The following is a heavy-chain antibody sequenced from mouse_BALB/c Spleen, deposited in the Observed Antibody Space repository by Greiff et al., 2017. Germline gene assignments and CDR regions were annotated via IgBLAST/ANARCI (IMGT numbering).Heavy chain of an antibody. D-gene: IGHD3-1*01. Sequence: EVKVEESGGGLVQPGGSLKLSCAASGFTFSSYGMSWVRQTPDKRLELVATINSNGGSTYYPDSVKGRFTISRDNAKNTLYLQMSSLKSEDTAMYYCARDREYFDYWGQGTTLTVSS. V-gene: IGHV5-6-3*01. CDR1: GFTFSSYG. J-gene: IGHJ2*01. CDR3: ARDREYFDY. CDR2: INSNGGST.